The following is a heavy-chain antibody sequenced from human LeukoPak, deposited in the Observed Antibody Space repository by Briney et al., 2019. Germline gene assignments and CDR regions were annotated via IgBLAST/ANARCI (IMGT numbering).Heavy chain of an antibody. CDR2: IKTDGRTT. J-gene: IGHJ4*02. CDR3: TTGPSYGYEW. D-gene: IGHD3-16*01. Sequence: GGSLRLSCVASGMTFSNRWMHWVRQAPGKGLVWVSLIKTDGRTTIYADSVKGRFTISRDNGKSTLDLQMNSLRAEDTAIYYCTTGPSYGYEWWGQGTVVTVSS. CDR1: GMTFSNRW. V-gene: IGHV3-74*01.